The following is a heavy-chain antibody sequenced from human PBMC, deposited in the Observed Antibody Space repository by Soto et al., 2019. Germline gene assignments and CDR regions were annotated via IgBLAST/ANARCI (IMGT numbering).Heavy chain of an antibody. CDR2: IIPVPNAA. Sequence: SVKVSCKASGGSFSSYVISWIRQAPGQGLEWMGGIIPVPNAADYAQRFQDRVTMSVDKSTSTAYMELRSLRSEDTAIYYCAQETYYFHRRHSRWFDPWGQGTLVTVSS. CDR3: AQETYYFHRRHSRWFDP. V-gene: IGHV1-69*10. J-gene: IGHJ5*02. CDR1: GGSFSSYV. D-gene: IGHD3-10*01.